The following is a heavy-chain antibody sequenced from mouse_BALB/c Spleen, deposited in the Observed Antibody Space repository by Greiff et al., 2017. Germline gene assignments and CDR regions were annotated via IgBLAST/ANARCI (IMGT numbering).Heavy chain of an antibody. CDR1: GYAFSSYW. Sequence: VQLVESGAELVRPGSSVKISCKASGYAFSSYWMNWVKQRPGQGLEWIGQIYPGDGDTNYNGKFKGKATLTADKSSSTAYMQLSSLTSEDSAVYFCAREDSSGYYFDYWGQGTTLTVSS. CDR3: AREDSSGYYFDY. CDR2: IYPGDGDT. D-gene: IGHD3-2*01. J-gene: IGHJ2*01. V-gene: IGHV1-80*01.